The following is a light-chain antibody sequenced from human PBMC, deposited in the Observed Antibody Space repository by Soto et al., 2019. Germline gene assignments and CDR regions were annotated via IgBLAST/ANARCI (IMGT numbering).Light chain of an antibody. Sequence: DIQMTQSPSALSASVGDRVTITCRTSQNIRSWLAWYQQKPGKAPTLLIYKASTLESGVPSRFSGSGSGTEFTLAISSLQPDDFATYYCQQYHSYSWTFGQGTKVDIK. J-gene: IGKJ1*01. CDR3: QQYHSYSWT. CDR2: KAS. V-gene: IGKV1-5*03. CDR1: QNIRSW.